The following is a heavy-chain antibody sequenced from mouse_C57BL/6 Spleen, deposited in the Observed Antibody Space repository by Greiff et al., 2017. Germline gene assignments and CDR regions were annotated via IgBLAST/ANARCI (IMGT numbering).Heavy chain of an antibody. CDR3: AREGNYYGSPFAY. CDR2: IYPSDSET. V-gene: IGHV1-61*01. Sequence: QVQLQQPGAELVRPGSSVKLSCKASGYTFTSYWMDWVKQRPGQGLEWIGNIYPSDSETHYNQKFKDKATLTVDKSSSTAYMQLSSLTSEDSAVYYCAREGNYYGSPFAYWGQGTLVTVSA. CDR1: GYTFTSYW. J-gene: IGHJ3*01. D-gene: IGHD1-1*01.